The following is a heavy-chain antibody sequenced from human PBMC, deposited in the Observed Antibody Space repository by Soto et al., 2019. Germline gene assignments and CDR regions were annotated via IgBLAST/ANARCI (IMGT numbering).Heavy chain of an antibody. CDR2: TYYRSKWYN. D-gene: IGHD3-10*01. J-gene: IGHJ6*02. V-gene: IGHV6-1*01. Sequence: SQTLSLTCVISGDSVSSNNAAWNWIRQSPSRGLEWLGRTYYRSKWYNDYAVSVKSRIDINPDTSKNQFSLQLNSVSPEDTAMIYCEREGYGSGSYEGMDVWGQGTTVTVSS. CDR3: EREGYGSGSYEGMDV. CDR1: GDSVSSNNAA.